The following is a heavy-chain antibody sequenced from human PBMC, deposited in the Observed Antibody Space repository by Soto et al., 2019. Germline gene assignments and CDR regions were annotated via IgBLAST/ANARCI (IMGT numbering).Heavy chain of an antibody. V-gene: IGHV4-31*03. CDR2: IYYSGST. D-gene: IGHD2-15*01. CDR3: AGAALSALAI. CDR1: SCSISRGGYY. Sequence: TLSLTCTVSSCSISRGGYYWSWIRQHPGKGLEWIGYIYYSGSTYYNPSVKSRVTISVDTSKNQFSLKLSSVTAADTAVYYCAGAALSALAISVQGTMVTVSS. J-gene: IGHJ3*02.